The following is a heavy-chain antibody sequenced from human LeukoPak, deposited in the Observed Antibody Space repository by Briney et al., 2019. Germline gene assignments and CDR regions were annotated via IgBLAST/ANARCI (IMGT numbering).Heavy chain of an antibody. CDR2: INPNSGGT. CDR1: GYTFTGYY. V-gene: IGHV1-2*02. J-gene: IGHJ4*02. Sequence: ASVKVSCKASGYTFTGYYMHWARQAPGQGLEWMGWINPNSGGTNYAQKFQGRVTMTRDTSISTAYMELSRLRSDDTAVYYCARGASPIVVVPAALNDYWGQGTLVTVSS. CDR3: ARGASPIVVVPAALNDY. D-gene: IGHD2-2*01.